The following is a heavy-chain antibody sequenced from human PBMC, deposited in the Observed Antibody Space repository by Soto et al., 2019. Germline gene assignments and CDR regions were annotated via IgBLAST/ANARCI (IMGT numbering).Heavy chain of an antibody. CDR3: ARDGTLEDRGATIHFDY. V-gene: IGHV1-69*13. CDR2: IIPIFGTA. CDR1: GGTFSSYA. J-gene: IGHJ4*02. D-gene: IGHD3-10*01. Sequence: WASVKVSCKASGGTFSSYAISWVRQAPGQGLEWMGGIIPIFGTANYAQKFQGRVTITADESTSTAYMELSSLRSEDTAVYYCARDGTLEDRGATIHFDYWGQGTLVTVSS.